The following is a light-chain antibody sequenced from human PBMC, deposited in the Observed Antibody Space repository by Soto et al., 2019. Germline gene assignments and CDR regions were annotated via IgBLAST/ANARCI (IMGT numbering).Light chain of an antibody. CDR2: LGS. V-gene: IGKV2-28*01. J-gene: IGKJ1*01. CDR3: MQALQTLPWT. CDR1: QSLLHSNGYNY. Sequence: DIVMTQSPLSLPVTPGEPASISCRSSQSLLHSNGYNYLDWYLQKPGQSPQLLIYLGSNRASGVPDRFTGRGSVTHFTLTISRVEAEDVGVYYCMQALQTLPWTSGHGTKVEIK.